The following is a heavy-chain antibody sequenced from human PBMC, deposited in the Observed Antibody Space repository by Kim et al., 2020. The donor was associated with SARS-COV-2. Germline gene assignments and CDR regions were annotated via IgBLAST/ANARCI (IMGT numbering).Heavy chain of an antibody. J-gene: IGHJ4*02. CDR3: AKGASYGESGAFDY. Sequence: AHSVKGRITISRAKSKNTLYLQMNSLRAEDTAVYYCAKGASYGESGAFDYWGQGTLVTVSS. D-gene: IGHD3-10*01. V-gene: IGHV3-23*01.